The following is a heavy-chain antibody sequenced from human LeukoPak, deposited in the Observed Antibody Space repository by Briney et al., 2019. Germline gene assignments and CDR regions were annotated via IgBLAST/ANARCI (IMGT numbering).Heavy chain of an antibody. Sequence: ASVKVSCKSSGYTFTTYGVSWVRQAPGQGLEWMGWISGYDGNTNYAQKLRGRVTMTTDTSTNTAYMDLRSLRSDDTALYYCAGTVTTTSYYFDYWGQGTLVTVSS. D-gene: IGHD4-17*01. CDR3: AGTVTTTSYYFDY. J-gene: IGHJ4*02. V-gene: IGHV1-18*01. CDR2: ISGYDGNT. CDR1: GYTFTTYG.